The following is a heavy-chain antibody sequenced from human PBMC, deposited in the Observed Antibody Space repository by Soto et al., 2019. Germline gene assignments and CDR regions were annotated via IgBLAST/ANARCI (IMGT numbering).Heavy chain of an antibody. V-gene: IGHV4-4*02. J-gene: IGHJ4*02. D-gene: IGHD6-19*01. CDR1: GVSIGSNYY. Sequence: QVLLQESGPGLVQPSGTLSLSCVVSGVSIGSNYYWGWVRQPPGKGLVRLGDMSHIWSVNYNPSLACRVTIDMDTSQHPSSPTRDAVSAAHTAVYYCARSLGWYAIDDWGQGALVIVSS. CDR2: MSHIWSV. CDR3: ARSLGWYAIDD.